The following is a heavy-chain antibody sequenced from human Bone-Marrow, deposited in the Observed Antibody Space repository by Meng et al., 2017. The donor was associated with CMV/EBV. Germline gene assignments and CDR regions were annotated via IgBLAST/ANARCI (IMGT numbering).Heavy chain of an antibody. Sequence: SETLSLTCTVSGGSISSYYWSWIRQPPGKGLEWIGYIYYSGSTNYNPSPKSRVTISADTYKNQFSLKLSSVTAADTAVYYCARSPEIAAQDAFDIWGQGTMVTVSS. CDR2: IYYSGST. D-gene: IGHD6-6*01. J-gene: IGHJ3*02. CDR3: ARSPEIAAQDAFDI. CDR1: GGSISSYY. V-gene: IGHV4-59*01.